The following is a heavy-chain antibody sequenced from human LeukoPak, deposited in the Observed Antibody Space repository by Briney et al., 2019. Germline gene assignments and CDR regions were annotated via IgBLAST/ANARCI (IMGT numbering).Heavy chain of an antibody. CDR1: GGSISSYY. Sequence: SETLSLTCTVSGGSISSYYWSWIRQPPGKGLEWIGYIYYSGSTNYNPSLKSRVTISVDTSKNQFSLKLSSVTAADTAVYYCARGRCHYSPYYYYMDVWGKGTTVTVSS. CDR3: ARGRCHYSPYYYYMDV. J-gene: IGHJ6*03. CDR2: IYYSGST. V-gene: IGHV4-59*01. D-gene: IGHD4-11*01.